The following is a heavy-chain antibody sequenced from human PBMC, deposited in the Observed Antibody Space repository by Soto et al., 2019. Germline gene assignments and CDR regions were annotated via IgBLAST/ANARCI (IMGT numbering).Heavy chain of an antibody. J-gene: IGHJ4*02. Sequence: EVQLVESGGGLVQPGGSLRLSCAASGFTVSSNYMSWVRQAPGKGLEWVSVIYSGGSTYYADSVKGRFTISRHNSKNTLYLQMNSLRAEDTAVYYCARDLSSGDLDYGLLGYWGQGTLVTVSS. CDR2: IYSGGST. CDR3: ARDLSSGDLDYGLLGY. CDR1: GFTVSSNY. V-gene: IGHV3-53*04. D-gene: IGHD4-17*01.